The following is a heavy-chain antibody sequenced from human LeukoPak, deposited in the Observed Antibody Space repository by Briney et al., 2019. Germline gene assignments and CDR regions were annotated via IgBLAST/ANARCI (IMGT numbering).Heavy chain of an antibody. CDR2: INPSGGST. V-gene: IGHV1-46*01. D-gene: IGHD2-2*02. J-gene: IGHJ5*02. Sequence: ASVKVSCKASGYTFTSYYMHWVRQAPGQGLEWMGIINPSGGSTSYAQKFQGRVTMTRDTSTSTVYMELSSLRSEDTAVYYCARDRPPCSSTSCYTHPDNWFDPWGQGTLVTVSS. CDR1: GYTFTSYY. CDR3: ARDRPPCSSTSCYTHPDNWFDP.